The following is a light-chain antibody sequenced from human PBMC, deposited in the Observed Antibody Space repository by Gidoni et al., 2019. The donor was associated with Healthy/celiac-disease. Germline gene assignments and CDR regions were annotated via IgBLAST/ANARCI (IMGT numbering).Light chain of an antibody. Sequence: EIVMTQSPATLSVSPGERATLSCRASPSVSSNLAWYQQKPGQSPRLLIYGASTRAPGIPARFSGSGSGTEFTLTISSLQSEDFAVYYCQQYNNWPPFAFGQGTKVEIK. CDR3: QQYNNWPPFA. V-gene: IGKV3-15*01. J-gene: IGKJ1*01. CDR2: GAS. CDR1: PSVSSN.